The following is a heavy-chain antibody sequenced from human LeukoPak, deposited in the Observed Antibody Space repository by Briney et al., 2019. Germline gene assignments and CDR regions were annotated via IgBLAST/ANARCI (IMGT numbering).Heavy chain of an antibody. D-gene: IGHD1-26*01. V-gene: IGHV3-43*02. CDR2: ISGDGGST. CDR1: GFTFDDYA. Sequence: GGSLRLSCAASGFTFDDYAMHWVRQAPGKGLEWVSLISGDGGSTYYADSVKGRFTISRDNSKNSLYLQMNSLRTEDTALYYCAKDRVRRDRPSSEWELFRWGQGTLVTVSS. J-gene: IGHJ4*02. CDR3: AKDRVRRDRPSSEWELFR.